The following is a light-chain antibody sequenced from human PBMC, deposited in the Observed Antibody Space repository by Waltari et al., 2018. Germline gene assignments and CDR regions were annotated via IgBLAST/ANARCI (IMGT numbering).Light chain of an antibody. CDR2: EGS. J-gene: IGLJ3*02. CDR1: RSDVGSYNL. CDR3: CSYTAGSTWV. V-gene: IGLV2-23*01. Sequence: QSALTQPASVSGSPRTSITISCTGTRSDVGSYNLVSWYQQHPGKAPKLMIYEGSKRPSGVSNRFSGSKSGNTASLTISGLQAEDEADYYCCSYTAGSTWVFGGGTKLTVL.